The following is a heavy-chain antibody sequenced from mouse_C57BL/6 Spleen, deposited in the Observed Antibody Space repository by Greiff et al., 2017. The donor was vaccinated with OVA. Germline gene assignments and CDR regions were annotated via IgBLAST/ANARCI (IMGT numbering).Heavy chain of an antibody. Sequence: QVQLQQPGAELVKPGASVKLSCKASGYTFTSYWMQWVKQRPGQGLEWIGEIDPSDSYTNYNQKFKGKATLTVDTSSSTAYMQLSSLTYEDSAVYYCAKEIYDGYLYAMDYWGQGTSVTVSS. D-gene: IGHD2-3*01. CDR2: IDPSDSYT. CDR3: AKEIYDGYLYAMDY. J-gene: IGHJ4*01. CDR1: GYTFTSYW. V-gene: IGHV1-50*01.